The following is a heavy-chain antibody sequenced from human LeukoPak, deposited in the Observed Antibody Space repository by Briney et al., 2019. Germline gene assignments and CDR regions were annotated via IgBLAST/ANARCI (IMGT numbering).Heavy chain of an antibody. D-gene: IGHD3-22*01. CDR1: GGTFSSYA. CDR3: ARGGDTYYYDSSGS. Sequence: SVKVSRKASGGTFSSYAISWVRQAPGQGLEWMGRIIPIFGTANYAQKFQGRVTITTDESTSTAYMELSSLRSEDTAVYYCARGGDTYYYDSSGSWGQGTLVTVSS. J-gene: IGHJ4*02. CDR2: IIPIFGTA. V-gene: IGHV1-69*05.